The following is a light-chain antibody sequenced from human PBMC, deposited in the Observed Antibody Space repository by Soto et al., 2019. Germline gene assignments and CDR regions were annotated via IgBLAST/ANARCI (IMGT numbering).Light chain of an antibody. V-gene: IGKV3-20*01. Sequence: ETVLTQSPGTLSLSLGERATLSCRASQSVSSSYLAWYQQKPGQAPRLLMYGASSRATGIPVSVSGSGSGTDFPLTISRLEPEDFAVYYCQQYGSSPYTFGQGTKLEIK. J-gene: IGKJ2*01. CDR1: QSVSSSY. CDR3: QQYGSSPYT. CDR2: GAS.